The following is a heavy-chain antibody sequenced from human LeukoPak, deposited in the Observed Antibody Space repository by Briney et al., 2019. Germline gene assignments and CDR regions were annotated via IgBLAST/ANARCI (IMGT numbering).Heavy chain of an antibody. D-gene: IGHD6-19*01. CDR1: GFTFSSYA. J-gene: IGHJ3*02. CDR2: ISDGSGGST. V-gene: IGHV3-23*01. Sequence: GGSLRLSCAASGFTFSSYAMSWVRQAPGKGLEWVSTISDGSGGSTYCADSVKGRFTFSRDNSKNTLYLQMNSLRAEDTAVYYCAKQQWLPRTGRGASDIWGQGTMVTVSS. CDR3: AKQQWLPRTGRGASDI.